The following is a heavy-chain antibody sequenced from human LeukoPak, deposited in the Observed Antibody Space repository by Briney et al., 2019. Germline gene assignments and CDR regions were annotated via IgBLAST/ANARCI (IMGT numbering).Heavy chain of an antibody. J-gene: IGHJ3*02. CDR3: ARVPYKPGAEVAEEAFDI. D-gene: IGHD5-24*01. CDR1: GDSVSSNTAA. CDR2: TYYRSKWYD. Sequence: SQTLSLTCAISGDSVSSNTAAWNWIRQSPSRGLEWLGRTYYRSKWYDSYAVSVKGRITINPDTSKNQVPLQLNSVTPEDTAVYFCARVPYKPGAEVAEEAFDIWGQGTMVTVSS. V-gene: IGHV6-1*01.